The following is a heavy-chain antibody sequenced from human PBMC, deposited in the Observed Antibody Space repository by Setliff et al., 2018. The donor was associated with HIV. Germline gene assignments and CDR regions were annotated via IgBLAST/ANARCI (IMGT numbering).Heavy chain of an antibody. V-gene: IGHV4-61*02. CDR2: IHTSGNT. CDR3: ARLEVWGDGYNFADY. CDR1: GGSISSGDYY. D-gene: IGHD5-12*01. Sequence: PSETLSLTCTVSGGSISSGDYYWTWIRQPAGKGLQWIGRIHTSGNTNYNPSLKSRVTISVDTSKSQFSLKLSSLTAADTAVYYCARLEVWGDGYNFADYWGQGTLVTVSS. J-gene: IGHJ4*02.